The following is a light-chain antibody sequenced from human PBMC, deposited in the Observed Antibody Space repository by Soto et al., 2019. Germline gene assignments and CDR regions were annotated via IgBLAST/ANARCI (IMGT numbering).Light chain of an antibody. CDR2: EVS. CDR3: SSYAGTNTPYV. V-gene: IGLV2-8*01. CDR1: SSDVGGYYY. Sequence: QPVLTQPPSASGSPGQSVTISCTGTSSDVGGYYYVSWYQQHPGKAPKLMIYEVSKWPSGVPDRFSGSKSGNTASLTVSGLQAEDEADYYCSSYAGTNTPYVFGTGTKLTVL. J-gene: IGLJ1*01.